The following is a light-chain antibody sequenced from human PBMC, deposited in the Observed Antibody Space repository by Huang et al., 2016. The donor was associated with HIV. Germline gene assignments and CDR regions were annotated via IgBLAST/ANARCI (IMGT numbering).Light chain of an antibody. CDR2: DAS. Sequence: DIQMTQSPSTLSASVGDRVTITCRAGQSISSWLAWYQQKPGKAPKLLIYDASSLESGVPSRFSGSGSGTEFTLTISSLQPDNFATYYCQQYNSYSPWTFGQGTKVEIK. V-gene: IGKV1-5*01. CDR1: QSISSW. J-gene: IGKJ1*01. CDR3: QQYNSYSPWT.